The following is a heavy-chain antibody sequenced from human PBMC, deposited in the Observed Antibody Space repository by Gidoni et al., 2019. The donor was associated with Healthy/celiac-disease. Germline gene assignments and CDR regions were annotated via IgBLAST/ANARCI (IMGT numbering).Heavy chain of an antibody. Sequence: QVQLQQWGAGLFKPSEPLSLTCAVYGGSFSGDYWRWIRQHPGKWLEWIGEINHSGSTNYNPSLKSRVTISVDTSKNQFSLKLSSVTAADTAVYYCASPSQSIAAAGLPGYWGQGTLVTVSS. CDR1: GGSFSGDY. D-gene: IGHD6-13*01. V-gene: IGHV4-34*01. CDR3: ASPSQSIAAAGLPGY. CDR2: INHSGST. J-gene: IGHJ4*02.